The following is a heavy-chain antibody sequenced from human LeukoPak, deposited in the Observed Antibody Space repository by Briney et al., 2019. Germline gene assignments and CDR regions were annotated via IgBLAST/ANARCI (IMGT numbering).Heavy chain of an antibody. Sequence: GGSLRLSCAASGFTFSSYGIHWVRQAPGKGLEWVAFIQFDGSNQYYADSVKGRFTISRDNSKNTLYLQMNSLRAEDTAVYYCAKEYYDYVWGSYRYLHYWGQGTLVTVSS. J-gene: IGHJ4*02. V-gene: IGHV3-30*02. CDR3: AKEYYDYVWGSYRYLHY. CDR2: IQFDGSNQ. D-gene: IGHD3-16*02. CDR1: GFTFSSYG.